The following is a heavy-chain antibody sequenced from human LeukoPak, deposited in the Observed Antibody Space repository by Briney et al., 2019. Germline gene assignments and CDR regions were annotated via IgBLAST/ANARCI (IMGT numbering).Heavy chain of an antibody. V-gene: IGHV4-4*07. Sequence: SETLSLTCTVSGGSISSYYWSWIRQPAGQGLEWIGRLYTSGSTNYNPSLKSRVTMSVDTSKNQFSLKLTSMTAADTAVYYCARGGSSGYYYGWGQGTLVTVSP. CDR3: ARGGSSGYYYG. J-gene: IGHJ4*02. CDR2: LYTSGST. CDR1: GGSISSYY. D-gene: IGHD3-22*01.